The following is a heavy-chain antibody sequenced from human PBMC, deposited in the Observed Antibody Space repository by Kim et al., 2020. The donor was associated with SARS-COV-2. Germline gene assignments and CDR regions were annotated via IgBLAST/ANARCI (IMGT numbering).Heavy chain of an antibody. Sequence: SETLSLTCTVSGGSISSYYWSWIRQPAGKGLEWIGRIYTSGSTNYNPSLKSRVTMSVDTSKNQFSLKLSSVTAADTAVYYCARGPWIEGSGWYGGFDYWGQGTLVTVSS. J-gene: IGHJ4*02. V-gene: IGHV4-4*07. CDR1: GGSISSYY. CDR2: IYTSGST. D-gene: IGHD6-19*01. CDR3: ARGPWIEGSGWYGGFDY.